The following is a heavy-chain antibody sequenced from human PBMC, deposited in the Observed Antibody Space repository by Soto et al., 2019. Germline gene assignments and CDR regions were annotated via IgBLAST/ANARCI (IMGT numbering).Heavy chain of an antibody. CDR3: ARVGDSSSWYYFDY. CDR2: IYYSGST. V-gene: IGHV4-59*01. Sequence: PSETLSLTCTVSGGSISSYYWSWIRQPPGKGLEWIGYIYYSGSTNYNPSLKSRVTISVDTSKNQFSLKLSSVTAADTAVYYCARVGDSSSWYYFDYWGQGTLVTVSS. D-gene: IGHD6-13*01. J-gene: IGHJ4*02. CDR1: GGSISSYY.